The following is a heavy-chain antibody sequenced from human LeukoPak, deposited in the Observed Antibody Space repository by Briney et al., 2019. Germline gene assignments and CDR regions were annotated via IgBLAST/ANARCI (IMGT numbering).Heavy chain of an antibody. Sequence: SETLSLTCTVSGGSITNSEFYWGWIRQPPGKGLEWIGYIYYSGSTNYNPSLKSRVTISVDTSKNQFSLKLSSVTAADTAVYYCARGGIRGALFDYWGQGTLVTVSS. CDR2: IYYSGST. CDR3: ARGGIRGALFDY. D-gene: IGHD6-13*01. CDR1: GGSITNSEFY. J-gene: IGHJ4*02. V-gene: IGHV4-61*05.